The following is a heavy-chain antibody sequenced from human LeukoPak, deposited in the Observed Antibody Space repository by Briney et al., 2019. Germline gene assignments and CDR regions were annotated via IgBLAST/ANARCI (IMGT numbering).Heavy chain of an antibody. J-gene: IGHJ4*02. D-gene: IGHD1-26*01. V-gene: IGHV3-9*01. CDR1: GFTFDDYA. Sequence: PGRSLRLSCAASGFTFDDYAMHWVRPAPGKGLEWVSGISWNSGSIGYADSVKGRFTISRDNAKNSLYLQMNSLRAEDTALYYCAKGYSGSYPINFDYWGQGTLVTVSS. CDR2: ISWNSGSI. CDR3: AKGYSGSYPINFDY.